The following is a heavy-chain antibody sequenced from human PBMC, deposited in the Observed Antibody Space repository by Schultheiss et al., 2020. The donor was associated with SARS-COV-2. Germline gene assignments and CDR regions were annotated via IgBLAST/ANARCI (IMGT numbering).Heavy chain of an antibody. J-gene: IGHJ6*02. D-gene: IGHD2-2*01. Sequence: GESLKISCKGSGYSFTSYWIGWVRQMPGKGLEWMGIIYPGDSETRYSPSFQGQVTISADKSNSTAYLQWSSLKASDTAMYYCARHGEGYCSSTSCSSYYYYYYGMDVWGQGTTVTVSS. CDR1: GYSFTSYW. CDR2: IYPGDSET. V-gene: IGHV5-51*01. CDR3: ARHGEGYCSSTSCSSYYYYYYGMDV.